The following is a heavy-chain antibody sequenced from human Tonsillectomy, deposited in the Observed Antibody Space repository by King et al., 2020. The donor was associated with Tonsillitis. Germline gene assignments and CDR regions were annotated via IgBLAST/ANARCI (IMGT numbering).Heavy chain of an antibody. D-gene: IGHD3-22*01. J-gene: IGHJ3*02. CDR3: ARDLHYYDSSGYYDAFVI. Sequence: VQLVESGGGLAQPGGSLTLSCVASGFIFSSSWMTWVRQAPGKGLEWVANIKEDGSEKYNVDSVKGRFTISRDNGKNSLYLQMNSLRAEDTAVYYCARDLHYYDSSGYYDAFVIWGQGTMVTVSS. CDR2: IKEDGSEK. V-gene: IGHV3-7*03. CDR1: GFIFSSSW.